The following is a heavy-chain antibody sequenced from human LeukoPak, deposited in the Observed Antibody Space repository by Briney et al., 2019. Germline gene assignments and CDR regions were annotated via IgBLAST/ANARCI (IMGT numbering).Heavy chain of an antibody. V-gene: IGHV3-23*01. CDR1: GFTFDDYA. CDR3: ASGVEYSSSSPSDY. CDR2: ISGSGGST. Sequence: PGGSLRLSCAASGFTFDDYAMSWVRQAPGKGLEWVSAISGSGGSTYYADSVKGRFTISRDNSKNTLYLQMNSLRAEDTAVYYCASGVEYSSSSPSDYWGQGTLVTVSS. J-gene: IGHJ4*02. D-gene: IGHD6-6*01.